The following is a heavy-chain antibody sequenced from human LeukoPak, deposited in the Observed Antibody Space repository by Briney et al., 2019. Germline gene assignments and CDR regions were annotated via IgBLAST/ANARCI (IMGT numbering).Heavy chain of an antibody. D-gene: IGHD6-19*01. CDR3: VGYCSDWYWFDP. Sequence: PSETLSLTCSISGGSISSYYWSWIRQPPGKGLEWIGYIKYSGDTNNNPSLKSRVTISVDTSKNQFSLKLTSVTAADTAVYYCVGYCSDWYWFDPWGQGALVTVSS. CDR2: IKYSGDT. J-gene: IGHJ5*02. CDR1: GGSISSYY. V-gene: IGHV4-59*01.